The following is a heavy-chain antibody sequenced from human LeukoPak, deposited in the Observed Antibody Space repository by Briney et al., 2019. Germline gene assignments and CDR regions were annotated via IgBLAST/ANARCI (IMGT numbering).Heavy chain of an antibody. D-gene: IGHD6-13*01. Sequence: GGSLRLSCAASGFTVSSNYMSWVRQAPGKGLEWVSVIYSGGSTYYADSVKGRFTISRDNSKNTLYLQMNSLRAEDTAVYYCASPRTQRTEYSSSWNPFDYWGQGTLVTVSS. CDR2: IYSGGST. CDR1: GFTVSSNY. CDR3: ASPRTQRTEYSSSWNPFDY. V-gene: IGHV3-66*01. J-gene: IGHJ4*02.